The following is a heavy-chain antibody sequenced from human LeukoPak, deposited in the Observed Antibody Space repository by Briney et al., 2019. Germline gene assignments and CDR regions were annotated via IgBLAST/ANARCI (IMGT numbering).Heavy chain of an antibody. CDR1: GGSISSSSYY. V-gene: IGHV4-39*07. Sequence: SETLSLTCTVSGGSISSSSYYWGWIRQPPGKGLEWIGSIYYSGSTYYNPSLKSRVTISVDTSKNQFSLKLSSVTAADTAVYYCASRKRITMIVVGSRYFDLWGRGTLVTVSS. D-gene: IGHD3-22*01. J-gene: IGHJ2*01. CDR2: IYYSGST. CDR3: ASRKRITMIVVGSRYFDL.